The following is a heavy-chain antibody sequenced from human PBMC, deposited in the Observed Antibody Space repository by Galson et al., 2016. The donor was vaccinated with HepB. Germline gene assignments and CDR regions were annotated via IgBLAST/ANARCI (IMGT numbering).Heavy chain of an antibody. Sequence: SLRLSCAASGFTFNIYAMSWVRLAPGKGLEWVSAISSGGTTYYADSVKSRFTISRDNSKNTLSLQMNSLRAVDTAVYYCAKDRDSNWYEKYFQHWGQGTLVTVSS. CDR3: AKDRDSNWYEKYFQH. CDR2: ISSGGTT. D-gene: IGHD6-13*01. V-gene: IGHV3-23*01. CDR1: GFTFNIYA. J-gene: IGHJ1*01.